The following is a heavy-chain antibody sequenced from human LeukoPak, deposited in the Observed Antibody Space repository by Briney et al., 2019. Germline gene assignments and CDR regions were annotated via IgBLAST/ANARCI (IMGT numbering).Heavy chain of an antibody. Sequence: GRSLRLSCAASGFTFSSYAMHWVRQAPGKGLERVAVISYAGSNKYYADSVKGRFTISRDNSKNTLYLQMNSLRAEDTAVYYCARVGLVAALYTSLDYWGQGTLVTVSS. D-gene: IGHD2-15*01. CDR3: ARVGLVAALYTSLDY. CDR2: ISYAGSNK. CDR1: GFTFSSYA. J-gene: IGHJ4*02. V-gene: IGHV3-30-3*01.